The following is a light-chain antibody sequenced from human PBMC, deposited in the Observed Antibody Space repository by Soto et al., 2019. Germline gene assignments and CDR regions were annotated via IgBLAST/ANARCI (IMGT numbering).Light chain of an antibody. Sequence: QSVLTQPPSASGTPGQRVTISCSGSSSNIGSNTVNWYQQLPGTAPKLLIYYDDLVPSGVSDRFSGSKSGTSASLAIRGLQSEDEADYYCATWDDSLNGPVFGGGTKVTVL. CDR2: YDD. CDR1: SSNIGSNT. V-gene: IGLV1-44*01. J-gene: IGLJ2*01. CDR3: ATWDDSLNGPV.